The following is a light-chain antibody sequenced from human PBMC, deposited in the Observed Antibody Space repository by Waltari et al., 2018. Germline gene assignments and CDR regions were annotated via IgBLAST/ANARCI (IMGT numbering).Light chain of an antibody. CDR2: KTS. V-gene: IGKV1-5*03. CDR1: QTISRW. Sequence: DIQLTQSPSTLSASVADRVTITCRASQTISRWLAWYQQKPGKAPKLLISKTSSLESGVPSRFSGSGSGTEATLTISSLQPDDFATYYCQQHDTSSRTYAFGQGTKLEIK. J-gene: IGKJ2*01. CDR3: QQHDTSSRTYA.